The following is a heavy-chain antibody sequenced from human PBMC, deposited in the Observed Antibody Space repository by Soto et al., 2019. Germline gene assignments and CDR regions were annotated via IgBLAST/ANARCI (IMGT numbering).Heavy chain of an antibody. CDR1: GFAFSSYE. D-gene: IGHD6-19*01. CDR3: ARGYSSGLDPHWLDP. Sequence: PGGSLRLSCAASGFAFSSYEMNWVRQAPGKGLEWVSYISSSGSTIYYADSVKGRFTISRDNAKNSLYLQMNSLRAEDTAVYYCARGYSSGLDPHWLDPWGQGTMVTVSS. J-gene: IGHJ5*02. CDR2: ISSSGSTI. V-gene: IGHV3-48*03.